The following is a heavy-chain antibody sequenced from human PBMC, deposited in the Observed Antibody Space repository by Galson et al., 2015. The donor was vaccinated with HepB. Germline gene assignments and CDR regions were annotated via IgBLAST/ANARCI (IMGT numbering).Heavy chain of an antibody. V-gene: IGHV3-33*01. CDR2: IWYDGTYK. J-gene: IGHJ4*02. Sequence: SLRLSCAASGFIFSNYGMQWVRQAPGKGLEWVAHIWYDGTYKHYADSVKGRFTISRDNAKNTLFLQMNSLRAEDTAVYYCARDPGNGGSQDWGQGTLVSVSS. CDR3: ARDPGNGGSQD. CDR1: GFIFSNYG. D-gene: IGHD2-8*01.